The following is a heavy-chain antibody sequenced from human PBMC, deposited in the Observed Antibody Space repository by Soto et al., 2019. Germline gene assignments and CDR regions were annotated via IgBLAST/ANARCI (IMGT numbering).Heavy chain of an antibody. CDR1: VGSISSGDYY. J-gene: IGHJ4*02. Sequence: PSETLSLTCTVSVGSISSGDYYLSWIRQPPGKGLEWIGYIYYSWSTYYNPSLKSRVTISLDTSKNQFSLKLSSVTAADTAVYYCARASQAAAPLRFLEWLPPAGNYFDYWGQGTLVTVSS. CDR2: IYYSWST. V-gene: IGHV4-30-4*01. CDR3: ARASQAAAPLRFLEWLPPAGNYFDY. D-gene: IGHD3-3*01.